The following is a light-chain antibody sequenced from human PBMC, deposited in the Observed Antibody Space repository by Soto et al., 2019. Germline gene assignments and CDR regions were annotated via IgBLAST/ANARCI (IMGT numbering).Light chain of an antibody. V-gene: IGKV1-33*01. CDR1: QDLNNY. CDR3: QQFDNRPFT. J-gene: IGKJ5*01. CDR2: DSS. Sequence: DIQMTQSPSSLSASVGDRVTIICQASQDLNNYLNWYQQKPGKAPKLLIYDSSNLEIGVPSRFSGSGYGTLFSFTISSLQPEDIATYYCQQFDNRPFTFGQGTRLEIK.